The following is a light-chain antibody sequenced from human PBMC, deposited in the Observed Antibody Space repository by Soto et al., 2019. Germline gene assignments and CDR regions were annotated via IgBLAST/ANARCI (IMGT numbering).Light chain of an antibody. CDR3: QQYNNWPRT. J-gene: IGKJ1*01. Sequence: EIVMTQSPATLSVSPGERATLSCRASQSVSGNLAWYQQKPGQAPRLLIYGASTRATGIPARFSGSGSGTEFTLTISSLQAEDFAVYYCQQYNNWPRTFGQGTKVEIK. V-gene: IGKV3-15*01. CDR2: GAS. CDR1: QSVSGN.